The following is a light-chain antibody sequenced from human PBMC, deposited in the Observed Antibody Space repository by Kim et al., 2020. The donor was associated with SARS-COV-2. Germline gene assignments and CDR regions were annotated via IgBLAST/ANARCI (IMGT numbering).Light chain of an antibody. J-gene: IGLJ2*01. CDR1: SGHSSYA. Sequence: QLVLTQSPSASASLGASVKLTCTLSSGHSSYAIAWHQQQPEKGPRYLMKLNSDGSHSKGDGIPDRFSGSSSGAERYLTISSRQSEDEADYYCQTWGTGMGVFGGGTQRTVL. V-gene: IGLV4-69*01. CDR2: LNSDGSH. CDR3: QTWGTGMGV.